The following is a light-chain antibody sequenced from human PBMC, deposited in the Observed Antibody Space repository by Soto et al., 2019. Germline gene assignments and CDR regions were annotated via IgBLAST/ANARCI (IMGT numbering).Light chain of an antibody. Sequence: QSALTQPASVSGSPGQSIAISCSGTSSDVGGYNYVSWYQQHPGKAPKLVIFDVNNRPSGVSDRFSGSKSGNTASLTISGLQAEDEADYYCSSYTSRSTEVFGTGTKVTVL. CDR3: SSYTSRSTEV. CDR2: DVN. CDR1: SSDVGGYNY. J-gene: IGLJ1*01. V-gene: IGLV2-14*01.